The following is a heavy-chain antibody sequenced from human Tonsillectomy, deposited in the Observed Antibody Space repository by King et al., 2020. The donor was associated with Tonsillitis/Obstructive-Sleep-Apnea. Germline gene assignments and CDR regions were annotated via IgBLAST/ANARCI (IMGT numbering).Heavy chain of an antibody. D-gene: IGHD6-13*01. Sequence: VQLVESGGGLVQPGGSLRLSCAASGFTFSSYSMNWVRQAPGKGLEWVSYISSSSSTIYYADSVKGRFTISRDNAKNSLYLQMNSLRDEDTAVYYCAGNSSWSLGYFDYWGQGTLVTVSS. J-gene: IGHJ4*02. V-gene: IGHV3-48*02. CDR1: GFTFSSYS. CDR2: ISSSSSTI. CDR3: AGNSSWSLGYFDY.